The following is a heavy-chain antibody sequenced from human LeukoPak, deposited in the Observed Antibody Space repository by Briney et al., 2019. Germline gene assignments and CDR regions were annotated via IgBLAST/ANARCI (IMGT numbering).Heavy chain of an antibody. CDR3: AKEHLAAAIYYFDY. V-gene: IGHV3-23*01. J-gene: IGHJ4*02. Sequence: GGSLRLSCAASGFTFSSYAMSWVRQAPGKGLEWVSSINPSSGNTYYADSVKGRFTIFGDNSKNTLYLQMNSLRAEDTAVYFCAKEHLAAAIYYFDYWGQGTLVTVSS. D-gene: IGHD2-2*01. CDR2: INPSSGNT. CDR1: GFTFSSYA.